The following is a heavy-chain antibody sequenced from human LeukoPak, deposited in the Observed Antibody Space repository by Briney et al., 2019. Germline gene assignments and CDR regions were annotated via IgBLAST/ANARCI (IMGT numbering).Heavy chain of an antibody. J-gene: IGHJ4*02. CDR3: AKDLGRYRNNFFDY. D-gene: IGHD1-26*01. V-gene: IGHV3-23*01. CDR2: ISDSGGGT. CDR1: GFTFSSIA. Sequence: QPGGSLRLSCAASGFTFSSIAMSWVRQAPDKGLEWVSTISDSGGGTYYADSVKGRFTISRDDSKNTLYLQMNSLRADDTAVYYCAKDLGRYRNNFFDYWGQGNLVTVSS.